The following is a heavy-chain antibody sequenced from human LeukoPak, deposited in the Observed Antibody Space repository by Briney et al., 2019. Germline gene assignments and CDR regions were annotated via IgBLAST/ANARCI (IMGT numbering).Heavy chain of an antibody. CDR1: GYTFNNYD. CDR2: INAGNGNT. Sequence: ASVKVSCKASGYTFNNYDINWVRQAPGQRLEWMGWINAGNGNTKYSQKFQGRVTITRDTSASTAYMELSSLRSEDTAVYYCARDVLYCSSTSCAPLYYFDSWGQGTLVTVSS. CDR3: ARDVLYCSSTSCAPLYYFDS. J-gene: IGHJ4*02. V-gene: IGHV1-3*01. D-gene: IGHD2-2*01.